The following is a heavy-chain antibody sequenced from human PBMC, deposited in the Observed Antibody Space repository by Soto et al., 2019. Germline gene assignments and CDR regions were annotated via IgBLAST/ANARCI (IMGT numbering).Heavy chain of an antibody. D-gene: IGHD3-22*01. CDR3: ARGERYYYDSSGYFGFDY. CDR1: GYTFTSYA. CDR2: INAGNGNT. Sequence: ASVKVSCKASGYTFTSYAMHWVRQAPGQRLEWMGWINAGNGNTKYSQKFQGRVTITRDTSATSAYMELSSLRSEDTAVYYCARGERYYYDSSGYFGFDYWGQGTLVTVSS. J-gene: IGHJ4*02. V-gene: IGHV1-3*01.